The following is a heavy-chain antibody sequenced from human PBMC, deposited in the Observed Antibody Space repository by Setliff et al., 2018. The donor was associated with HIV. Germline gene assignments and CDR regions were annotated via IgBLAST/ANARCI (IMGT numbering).Heavy chain of an antibody. Sequence: GGSLRLSCAASGFTFSSYSMNWVRQAPGKGLEWVSSISSSSSYIYYADSVKGRFTISRDNAKNSLYLQMNSLRAEDTAVYYCARESYYDRSGYYVPLDYWGQGTLVTVSS. J-gene: IGHJ4*02. D-gene: IGHD3-22*01. CDR2: ISSSSSYI. V-gene: IGHV3-21*01. CDR1: GFTFSSYS. CDR3: ARESYYDRSGYYVPLDY.